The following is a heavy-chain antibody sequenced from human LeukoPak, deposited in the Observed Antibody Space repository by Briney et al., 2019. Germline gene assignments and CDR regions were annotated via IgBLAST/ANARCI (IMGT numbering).Heavy chain of an antibody. CDR2: ITTISHYI. CDR3: ARSGGPGTYHQLRYNWFDP. V-gene: IGHV3-21*01. CDR1: GFTLSDYH. J-gene: IGHJ5*02. D-gene: IGHD3-10*01. Sequence: GGSLRLSCAASGFTLSDYHMNWVRQAPGKGLEWLSSITTISHYIYYAGAVRGRFTISRDNAKNSLYLQMNSLRGEDTTVYYCARSGGPGTYHQLRYNWFDPWGQGTLVTVSS.